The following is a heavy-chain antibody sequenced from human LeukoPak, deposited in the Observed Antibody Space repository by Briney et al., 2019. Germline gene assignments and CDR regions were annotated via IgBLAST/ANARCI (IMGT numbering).Heavy chain of an antibody. CDR2: IYTSATT. J-gene: IGHJ4*02. CDR1: GESTRSYY. D-gene: IGHD3-22*01. CDR3: ARDVRDSSGYYLRIFGY. V-gene: IGHV4-4*07. Sequence: SETLSLTCSVSGESTRSYYWSWIRQSAGKRLEWIGRIYTSATTDYNPSLNSRGTFSLDTSKNQFSLRLSSVTAADAAGYYCARDVRDSSGYYLRIFGYWGQGNLVTVSS.